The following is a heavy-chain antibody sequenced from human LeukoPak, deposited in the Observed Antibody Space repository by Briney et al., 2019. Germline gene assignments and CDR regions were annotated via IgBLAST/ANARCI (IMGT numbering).Heavy chain of an antibody. CDR2: IYSGGST. D-gene: IGHD4-17*01. Sequence: GGSLRLSCAASGFTVSSNYMSWVRQAPGKGLEWVSVIYSGGSTYYSDSVKGRFTISRDNSKNTLYLQMNSLRAEDTAVYYCAKVADYGDKPGSAFDIWGQGTMVTVSS. J-gene: IGHJ3*02. CDR1: GFTVSSNY. CDR3: AKVADYGDKPGSAFDI. V-gene: IGHV3-53*01.